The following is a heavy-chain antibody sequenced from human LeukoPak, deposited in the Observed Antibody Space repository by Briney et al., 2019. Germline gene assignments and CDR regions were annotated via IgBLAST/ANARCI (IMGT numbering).Heavy chain of an antibody. CDR1: GYTFTGHY. J-gene: IGHJ4*02. V-gene: IGHV1-2*02. CDR2: INPNSGGT. CDR3: ARDDTTDSDY. Sequence: WASVKVSCKASGYTFTGHYMHWVRQAPGQGLEWMGLINPNSGGTNYAQKFQGRVTMTRDTSVSTAYMELSRLRSDDTAVYYCARDDTTDSDYWGQGTLVTVSS. D-gene: IGHD1-26*01.